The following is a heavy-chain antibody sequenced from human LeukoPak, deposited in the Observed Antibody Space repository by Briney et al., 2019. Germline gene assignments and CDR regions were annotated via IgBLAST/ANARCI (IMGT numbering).Heavy chain of an antibody. Sequence: GGSLRLSCADSGFTFSSYWMSWVRQAPGKGLEWVANIKQDGSEKYYVDPVKGRFTISRDNAKNSLHLQMNSLRAEDTAVYYCAREGVKQQMVFDYWGQGTLVTVSS. D-gene: IGHD6-13*01. CDR1: GFTFSSYW. CDR3: AREGVKQQMVFDY. V-gene: IGHV3-7*01. CDR2: IKQDGSEK. J-gene: IGHJ4*02.